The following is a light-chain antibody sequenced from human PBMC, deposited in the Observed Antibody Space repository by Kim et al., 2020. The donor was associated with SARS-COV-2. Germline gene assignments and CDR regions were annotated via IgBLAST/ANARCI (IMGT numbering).Light chain of an antibody. J-gene: IGKJ3*01. V-gene: IGKV3-11*01. Sequence: LAPGERATPSRRAGQTVSSYLAWYQQKPGQAPRLLIYDASNRATGIPARFSGSGSGTDFTLTISGLEPEDFAVYYCQQRSSWPLTFGPGTKVDIK. CDR2: DAS. CDR1: QTVSSY. CDR3: QQRSSWPLT.